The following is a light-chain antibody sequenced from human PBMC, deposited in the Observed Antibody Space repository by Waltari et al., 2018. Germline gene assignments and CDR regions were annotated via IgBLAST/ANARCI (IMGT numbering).Light chain of an antibody. J-gene: IGKJ4*01. CDR1: QSIATY. V-gene: IGKV1-39*01. Sequence: DIQMTQSPSSLSASAGDRVTITCRASQSIATYLNWYQQKPGKAPILLIYAASSLQFGVPSRFSGSGSGTDFTLAISSLQPEDFATYVCQQSYSAPHTFGGGTQVDIK. CDR2: AAS. CDR3: QQSYSAPHT.